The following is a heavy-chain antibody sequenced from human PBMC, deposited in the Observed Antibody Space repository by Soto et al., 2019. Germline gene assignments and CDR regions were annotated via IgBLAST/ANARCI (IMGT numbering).Heavy chain of an antibody. CDR2: MNPNSGNT. V-gene: IGHV1-8*01. Sequence: QVQLVQSGAEVKKPGASVKVSCKDSGYTFTSYDINWVRQATGQGLEWMGWMNPNSGNTGYAQKSQGRVTMTRNTSIRAAYMELSSLRAEDTAVYYCARVGYYGSGSYYNVDWFDPWGQGTLVTVSS. CDR3: ARVGYYGSGSYYNVDWFDP. CDR1: GYTFTSYD. J-gene: IGHJ5*02. D-gene: IGHD3-10*01.